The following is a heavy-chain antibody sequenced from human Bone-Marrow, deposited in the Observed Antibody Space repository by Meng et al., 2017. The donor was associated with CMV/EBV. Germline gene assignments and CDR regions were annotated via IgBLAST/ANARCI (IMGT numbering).Heavy chain of an antibody. Sequence: GESLKISCGASGFTFRSYNMIWVRQAPGKGLEWVSYISSSSSTIYYADSVKGRFTISRDNAKNSLYLQMNSLRAEDTDVYYCARDDRGSYYSYYYGMDVWGQGTTVTVSS. CDR2: ISSSSSTI. J-gene: IGHJ6*02. V-gene: IGHV3-48*04. CDR1: GFTFRSYN. CDR3: ARDDRGSYYSYYYGMDV. D-gene: IGHD1-26*01.